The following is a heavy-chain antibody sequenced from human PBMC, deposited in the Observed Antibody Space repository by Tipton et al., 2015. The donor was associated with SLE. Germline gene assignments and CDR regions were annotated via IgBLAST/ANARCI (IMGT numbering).Heavy chain of an antibody. Sequence: SLRLSCAASGFTFSSYSMNWVRQAPGKGLEWVSSISSSGTYIYYADSMKGRFTISRDNAKNSLYLQMNSLRAEDTAVYYCARDNGVNYYFDSWGLGALVTVS. V-gene: IGHV3-21*01. J-gene: IGHJ4*02. D-gene: IGHD2-8*01. CDR3: ARDNGVNYYFDS. CDR1: GFTFSSYS. CDR2: ISSSGTYI.